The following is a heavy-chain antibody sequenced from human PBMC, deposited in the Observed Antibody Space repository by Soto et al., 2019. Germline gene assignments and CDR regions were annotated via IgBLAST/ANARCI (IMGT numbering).Heavy chain of an antibody. CDR2: ISGSGRTT. J-gene: IGHJ6*03. CDR3: AKFRGPSYSYYYMDV. Sequence: EVQLLESGGGFVQPGGYLRLSCATYGFTFSTYAMNWLRQAPGRGLECVSFISGSGRTTYYADSVKGRFTVSRDNSKNTLYLQMNRLRAEDTALYYCAKFRGPSYSYYYMDVWGKGATVTVSS. D-gene: IGHD3-16*01. V-gene: IGHV3-23*01. CDR1: GFTFSTYA.